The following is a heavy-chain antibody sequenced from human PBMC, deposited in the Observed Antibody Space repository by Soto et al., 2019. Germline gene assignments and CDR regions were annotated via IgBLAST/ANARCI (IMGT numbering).Heavy chain of an antibody. CDR1: GGTFSNFG. Sequence: SVKVSCKSSGGTFSNFGLSWGLQAPGQGLEWMGGIMPSSPTVTYAHNFGDRVIISADESTRTAYMDLSGLRSEDTAVYYCAIDESDDYVWGSFRSCGQGTPVTVSS. J-gene: IGHJ5*02. D-gene: IGHD3-16*02. V-gene: IGHV1-69*13. CDR3: AIDESDDYVWGSFRS. CDR2: IMPSSPTV.